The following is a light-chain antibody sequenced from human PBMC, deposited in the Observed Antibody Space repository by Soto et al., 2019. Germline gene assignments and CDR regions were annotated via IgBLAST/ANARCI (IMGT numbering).Light chain of an antibody. J-gene: IGKJ2*01. CDR2: DAS. V-gene: IGKV1-5*01. CDR3: QHYNLYSIYT. Sequence: DIQMTQSPSTLSASVGDRVTITCRASQTINNWLAWYQQKPGKAPKLLIYDASSLESGVPSRFSGSGSGTEFTLTISSLQPDDFATYYCQHYNLYSIYTFGQGTKLEIK. CDR1: QTINNW.